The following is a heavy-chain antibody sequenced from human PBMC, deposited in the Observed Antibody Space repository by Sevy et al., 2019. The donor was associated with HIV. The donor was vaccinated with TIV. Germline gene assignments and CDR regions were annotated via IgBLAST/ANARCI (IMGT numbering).Heavy chain of an antibody. CDR2: ISGSGGST. Sequence: GGSLRLSCAASGFTFSSYAMSWVRQAPGKGLEWVSGISGSGGSTYYADSVKGRFTISRDNSKNTLYLQMNSLRAEDTAVYYCAKARAGYCSSTSCPNWFDPWGQGTLVTVSS. J-gene: IGHJ5*02. CDR3: AKARAGYCSSTSCPNWFDP. CDR1: GFTFSSYA. D-gene: IGHD2-2*03. V-gene: IGHV3-23*01.